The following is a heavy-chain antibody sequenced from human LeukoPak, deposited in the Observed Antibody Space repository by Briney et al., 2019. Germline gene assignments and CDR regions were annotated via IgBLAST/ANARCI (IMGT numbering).Heavy chain of an antibody. D-gene: IGHD3-22*01. CDR2: IYYSGST. CDR1: GGSISSTNYY. CDR3: ARPPYSSGFDAFVI. J-gene: IGHJ3*02. Sequence: SETLSLTCTVSGGSISSTNYYWVWIRQPPGKGLEWIGSIYYSGSTYYNPSLKSRVTISVDTSKNQLSLKLSSVAAADTAVYYCARPPYSSGFDAFVIWGQGTMVTVSS. V-gene: IGHV4-39*01.